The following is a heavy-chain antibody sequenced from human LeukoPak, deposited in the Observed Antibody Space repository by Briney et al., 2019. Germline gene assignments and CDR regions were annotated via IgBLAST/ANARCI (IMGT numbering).Heavy chain of an antibody. D-gene: IGHD6-13*01. CDR1: GFTFSNAW. CDR3: TTAIAAGWYGMDV. Sequence: GGSLRLSCAASGFTFSNAWMSWVRQAPGKGLERVGRIKSKTDGGTTDYAAPVKGRFTISRDDSINTLYLQMNSLKTEDTAVYYCTTAIAAGWYGMDVWGQGTTVTVSS. CDR2: IKSKTDGGTT. J-gene: IGHJ6*02. V-gene: IGHV3-15*01.